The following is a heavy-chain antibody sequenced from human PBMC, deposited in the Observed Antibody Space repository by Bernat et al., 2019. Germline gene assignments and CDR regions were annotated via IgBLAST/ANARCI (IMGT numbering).Heavy chain of an antibody. J-gene: IGHJ2*01. D-gene: IGHD5-24*01. CDR3: AREGGYNYGFWYFDL. CDR1: GGSISSYY. V-gene: IGHV4-59*01. CDR2: IYYSGST. Sequence: QVQLQESGPGLVKPSETLSLTCTVSGGSISSYYWSWIRQPPGKGLEWIGYIYYSGSTNYNPSLKSRVTISVDTSKIQFSLKLSSVTAADTAVYYCAREGGYNYGFWYFDLWGRGTLVTVSS.